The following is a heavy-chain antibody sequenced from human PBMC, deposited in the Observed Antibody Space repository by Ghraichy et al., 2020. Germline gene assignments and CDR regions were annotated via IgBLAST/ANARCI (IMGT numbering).Heavy chain of an antibody. D-gene: IGHD2-15*01. CDR3: AKDVGGGGY. Sequence: GGSLRLSCAASGITFRSYGMHWVRQAPGKGLEWVALISYDGSHKNYADSVKGRFTISRDNSKKTLYLQMNSLRPEDTAVYYCAKDVGGGGYWGQGTLVTV. CDR2: ISYDGSHK. J-gene: IGHJ4*02. V-gene: IGHV3-30*18. CDR1: GITFRSYG.